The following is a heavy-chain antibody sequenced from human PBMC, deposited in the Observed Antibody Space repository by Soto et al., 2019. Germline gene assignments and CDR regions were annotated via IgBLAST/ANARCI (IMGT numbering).Heavy chain of an antibody. CDR1: GFTFTSSA. CDR2: IVADNGNT. V-gene: IGHV1-58*01. J-gene: IGHJ5*02. CDR3: ANHANRMITFGGVIVNNWFDP. D-gene: IGHD3-16*02. Sequence: SVKVSCKASGFTFTSSAVQWVRQARGQRLEWIGWIVADNGNTNYAQKLQGRVTMTRDTSTSTAYMELRSLRSDDTAVYYCANHANRMITFGGVIVNNWFDPWGQGTLVTVSS.